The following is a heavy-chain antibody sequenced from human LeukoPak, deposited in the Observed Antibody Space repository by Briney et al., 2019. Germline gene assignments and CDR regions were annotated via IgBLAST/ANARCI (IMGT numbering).Heavy chain of an antibody. CDR1: GGSFSGYY. CDR3: ARLGPRNSSGYYYY. CDR2: IDDSGST. D-gene: IGHD3-22*01. J-gene: IGHJ4*02. Sequence: SETLSLTCAVYGGSFSGYYWSWIRQPPGKGLDWIGSIDDSGSTYYNPSLKSRVTISVDTSKNQFSLRLSSVTAADTAVYYCARLGPRNSSGYYYYWGQGTLVTVSS. V-gene: IGHV4-34*01.